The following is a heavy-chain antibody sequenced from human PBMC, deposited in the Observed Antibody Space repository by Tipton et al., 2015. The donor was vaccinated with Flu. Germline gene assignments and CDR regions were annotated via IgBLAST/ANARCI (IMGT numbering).Heavy chain of an antibody. Sequence: TLSLTCAVYGGSFSGYYWSWIRRHPGKGLEWIGDINHSGSTNYNTSLKSRVTISADTSKKQFSLKLNSVTAADTAVYCFATKFANWGVWEPRDYWGQGTLVTV. V-gene: IGHV4-34*01. J-gene: IGHJ4*02. CDR1: GGSFSGYY. D-gene: IGHD7-27*01. CDR3: ATKFANWGVWEPRDY. CDR2: INHSGST.